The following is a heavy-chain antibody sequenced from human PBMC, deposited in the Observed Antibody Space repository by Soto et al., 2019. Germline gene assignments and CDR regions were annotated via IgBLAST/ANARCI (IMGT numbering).Heavy chain of an antibody. CDR2: INAGNGNT. CDR3: ARVQHPAYFDY. V-gene: IGHV1-3*01. J-gene: IGHJ4*02. Sequence: ASVKVSCKASGYTFTSYAMHWVRQAPGQRLEWMGWINAGNGNTKYSQKNQGRDTITRDTSASTAYMELSSLRSEDTAVYYCARVQHPAYFDYWGQGTPVTVSS. CDR1: GYTFTSYA.